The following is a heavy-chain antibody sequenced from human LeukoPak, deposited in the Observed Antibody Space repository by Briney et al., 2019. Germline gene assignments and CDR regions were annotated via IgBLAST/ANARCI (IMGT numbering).Heavy chain of an antibody. V-gene: IGHV3-7*01. CDR3: ARVEGKATTSRGSF. Sequence: PGGSLRLSCAASGFTFSSYWMSWVRQAPGKGLEWVANIKQDGSEKYYVDSVKGRFTISRDNAKNSLYLQMNSLRDEDTALYYCARVEGKATTSRGSFWGQGTLVTVSS. CDR2: IKQDGSEK. CDR1: GFTFSSYW. D-gene: IGHD1-26*01. J-gene: IGHJ4*02.